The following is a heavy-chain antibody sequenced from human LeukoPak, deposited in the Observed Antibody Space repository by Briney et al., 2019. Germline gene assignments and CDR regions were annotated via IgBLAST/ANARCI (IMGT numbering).Heavy chain of an antibody. CDR1: GGFISSISYY. V-gene: IGHV4-39*01. Sequence: SETLSLTCIVSGGFISSISYYWGWIRQPPGKGLEYIGSIYYSGSTYYNPSLKSRLTISVDTSKNQFSLKLSSVTAADTAVYYCARQGENYSSFDYWGQGTLVTVSS. CDR3: ARQGENYSSFDY. J-gene: IGHJ4*02. D-gene: IGHD1-7*01. CDR2: IYYSGST.